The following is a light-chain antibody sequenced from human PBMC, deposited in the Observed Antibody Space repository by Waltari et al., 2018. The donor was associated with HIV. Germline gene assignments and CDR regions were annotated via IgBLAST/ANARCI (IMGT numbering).Light chain of an antibody. J-gene: IGLJ3*02. V-gene: IGLV2-14*01. CDR2: EVS. CDR3: SSYTSSSTWV. Sequence: QSALTQPASVSGSPGQSITISCTGTSSDVGGYNYVSWYQQLPGKAPKLMIYEVSNRPSGVANRFSGYKSGNTASLTISGLQAEDEADYYCSSYTSSSTWVFGGGTKLTVL. CDR1: SSDVGGYNY.